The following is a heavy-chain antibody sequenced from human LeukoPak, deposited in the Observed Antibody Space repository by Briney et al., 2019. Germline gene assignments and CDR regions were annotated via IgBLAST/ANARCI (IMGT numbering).Heavy chain of an antibody. CDR1: GFTFSSYN. V-gene: IGHV3-21*01. D-gene: IGHD1-7*01. CDR3: ARDSGNYLDAFDI. Sequence: GGSLRLSCAASGFTFSSYNMNWVRQAPGKGLEWVSSITSSSSYIYYADSVKGRFTISRDNAKNSLYLQMNSLRAEDTAVYYCARDSGNYLDAFDIWGQGTMVTVSS. J-gene: IGHJ3*02. CDR2: ITSSSSYI.